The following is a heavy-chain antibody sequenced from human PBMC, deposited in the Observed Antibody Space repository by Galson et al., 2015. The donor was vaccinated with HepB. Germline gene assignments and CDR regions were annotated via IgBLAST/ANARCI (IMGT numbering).Heavy chain of an antibody. CDR1: QFSLSFYW. Sequence: SLRLSCAASQFSLSFYWMHWVRQAPGKGLEWVSRISSDGSSTSYADSVKGRFTISRDNAKNTLYLQMSSLRAEDTAVFYCAITSQHDAFDIWGPGTLVTVSS. V-gene: IGHV3-74*01. J-gene: IGHJ3*02. CDR2: ISSDGSST. CDR3: AITSQHDAFDI. D-gene: IGHD1-14*01.